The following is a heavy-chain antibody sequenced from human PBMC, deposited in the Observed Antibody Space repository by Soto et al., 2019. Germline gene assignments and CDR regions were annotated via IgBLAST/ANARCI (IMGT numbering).Heavy chain of an antibody. CDR2: IIPLLDTT. D-gene: IGHD2-2*01. Sequence: KVSCKTSGGTFSNDIITWVRQAPGQGLEWMGRIIPLLDTTNYAQKFQGRVTITADKSTGTAYMELNRLRSEDTAVYYCARDVTSNHNCFDLWGHGTLVTVSS. J-gene: IGHJ5*02. CDR1: GGTFSNDI. V-gene: IGHV1-69*08. CDR3: ARDVTSNHNCFDL.